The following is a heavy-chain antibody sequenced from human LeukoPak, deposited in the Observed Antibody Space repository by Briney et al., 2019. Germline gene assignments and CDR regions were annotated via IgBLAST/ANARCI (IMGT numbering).Heavy chain of an antibody. D-gene: IGHD2-2*01. CDR3: ARAGGQLILSWFDP. V-gene: IGHV3-21*01. CDR1: GFTFSSYS. J-gene: IGHJ5*02. Sequence: GGSLRLSCAASGFTFSSYSMNWVRQAPGKGLEWVSSISSSSSYIYYADSVKGRFTISRDNAKNSLYLQMNSLRAEDKAVYYCARAGGQLILSWFDPWVQGTQVTVSS. CDR2: ISSSSSYI.